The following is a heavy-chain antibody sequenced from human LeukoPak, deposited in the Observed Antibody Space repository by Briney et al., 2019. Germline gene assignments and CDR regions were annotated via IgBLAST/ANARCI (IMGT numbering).Heavy chain of an antibody. J-gene: IGHJ6*02. Sequence: GGSLRLSCAASGFTFSSYGMHWVRRAPGKGLEWVAVISYDGSNKYYADSVKGRFTISRDNSKNTLYLQMNSLRAEDTAVYYCAKILKGYDILTGLPPPYYYYGMDVWGQGTTVTVSS. CDR1: GFTFSSYG. CDR2: ISYDGSNK. D-gene: IGHD3-9*01. CDR3: AKILKGYDILTGLPPPYYYYGMDV. V-gene: IGHV3-30*18.